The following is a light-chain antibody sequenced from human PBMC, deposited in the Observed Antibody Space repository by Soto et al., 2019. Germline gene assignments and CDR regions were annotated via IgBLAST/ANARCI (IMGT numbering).Light chain of an antibody. CDR3: SSYSSSSNYV. V-gene: IGLV2-14*01. J-gene: IGLJ1*01. CDR2: EVS. Sequence: QSALTQPASVSGSPGQSITISCTGTSSDVGGYNYVSWYQQHPGKTPKLMIYEVSNRPAGVSNRFAGSKSCTTASLLISGRLAEDEADYYCSSYSSSSNYVFGTGTKLTVL. CDR1: SSDVGGYNY.